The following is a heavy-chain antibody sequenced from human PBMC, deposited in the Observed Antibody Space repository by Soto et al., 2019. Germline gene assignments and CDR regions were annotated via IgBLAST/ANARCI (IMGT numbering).Heavy chain of an antibody. CDR2: IYWDDDK. V-gene: IGHV2-5*02. J-gene: IGHJ4*02. CDR3: AHRRSYCSGGSCYSGFDY. CDR1: GFSLSTSGVG. Sequence: QITLKESGPTLVKPTQTLTLTCTFSGFSLSTSGVGVGWIRQPPGKALEWLALIYWDDDKRYSPSLKRRLTITNDTSQNQVVRTMTNMYPVDTATYYCAHRRSYCSGGSCYSGFDYWGQGTLVTVSS. D-gene: IGHD2-15*01.